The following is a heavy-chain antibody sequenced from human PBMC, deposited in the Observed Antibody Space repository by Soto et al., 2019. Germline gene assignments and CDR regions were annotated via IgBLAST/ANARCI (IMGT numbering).Heavy chain of an antibody. Sequence: QVQLVESVGGVVQPGKSLTLSCAASGFTFSSFAMHWVRQPPGKGLEWVAVVSFDGNRQYFSDSVKGRFTISRDNSKNTVSLHMNSLRDDDSALYYCARRHREVPALIGDYFDYWGQGTLVTVSS. CDR3: ARRHREVPALIGDYFDY. J-gene: IGHJ4*02. D-gene: IGHD2-2*01. CDR1: GFTFSSFA. CDR2: VSFDGNRQ. V-gene: IGHV3-30*04.